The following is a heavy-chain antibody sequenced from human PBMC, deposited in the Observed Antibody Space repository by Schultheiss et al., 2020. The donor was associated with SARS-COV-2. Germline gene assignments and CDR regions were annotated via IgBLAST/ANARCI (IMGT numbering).Heavy chain of an antibody. CDR1: GGSISSYY. D-gene: IGHD3-22*01. J-gene: IGHJ4*02. CDR3: ARAAPHYYDSSGYPDY. V-gene: IGHV4-59*01. Sequence: SQTLSLTCTVSGGSISSYYWSWIRQPPGKGLEWIGSIYHSGSTNYNPSLKSRVTISVDTSKNQFSLKLSSVTAADTAVYYCARAAPHYYDSSGYPDYWGQGTLVTVSS. CDR2: IYHSGST.